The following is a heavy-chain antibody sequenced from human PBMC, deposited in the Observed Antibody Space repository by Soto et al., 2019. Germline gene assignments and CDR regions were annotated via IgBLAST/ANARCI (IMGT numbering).Heavy chain of an antibody. D-gene: IGHD3-9*01. CDR1: GFTFSSYS. CDR2: INSDGSST. Sequence: PGGSLRLSCAASGFTFSSYSMNWVRQAPGKGLVWVSRINSDGSSTSYADSVKGRFTISRDNAKNTLYLQMNSLRDEDTAVYYCARDWDILTGYPPIDYWGQGTLVTVSS. V-gene: IGHV3-74*01. CDR3: ARDWDILTGYPPIDY. J-gene: IGHJ4*02.